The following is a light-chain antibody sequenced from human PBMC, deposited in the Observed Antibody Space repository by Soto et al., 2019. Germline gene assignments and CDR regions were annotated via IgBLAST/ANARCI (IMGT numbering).Light chain of an antibody. CDR3: QQYNNWPRT. Sequence: EIVLTQSPDAVSLSPGERATLSCRASQSVSSDLAWYHQKPGQAPRLLIYGASTRATGIPARFSGSGSGTEFTLTINCLQSEDFAVYYCQQYNNWPRTFGQGTKVDIK. CDR1: QSVSSD. V-gene: IGKV3-15*01. J-gene: IGKJ1*01. CDR2: GAS.